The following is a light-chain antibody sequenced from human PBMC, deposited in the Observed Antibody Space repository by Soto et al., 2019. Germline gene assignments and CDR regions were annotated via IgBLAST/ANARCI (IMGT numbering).Light chain of an antibody. CDR3: QPPSHGPPGK. V-gene: IGKV3-11*01. CDR1: QNVRTF. Sequence: EVVLTQSPDTLSLSPGERATLSCRASQNVRTFLDWYQQKPGQSPRLLIYGASNRAAGIPARFSGSGSGTDFTLTISSLEPEDFAVYYCQPPSHGPPGKFGQGTQVDIK. CDR2: GAS. J-gene: IGKJ1*01.